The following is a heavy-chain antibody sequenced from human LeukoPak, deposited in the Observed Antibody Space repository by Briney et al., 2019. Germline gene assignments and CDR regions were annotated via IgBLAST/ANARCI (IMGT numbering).Heavy chain of an antibody. V-gene: IGHV3-30*18. CDR1: GFTFSSYG. Sequence: PGRSLRLSCAASGFTFSSYGMHWVRQAPGKGLEWVAVISYDGSNKYYADSVKGRFTISRDNSKNTLYLQMNSLRAEDTAVYYCAKASNPARWVSVDYYYGSGSYDYWGQGTLVTVSS. J-gene: IGHJ4*02. D-gene: IGHD3-10*01. CDR2: ISYDGSNK. CDR3: AKASNPARWVSVDYYYGSGSYDY.